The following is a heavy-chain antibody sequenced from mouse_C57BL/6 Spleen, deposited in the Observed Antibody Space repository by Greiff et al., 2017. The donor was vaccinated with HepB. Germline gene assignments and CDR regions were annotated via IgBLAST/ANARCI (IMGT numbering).Heavy chain of an antibody. D-gene: IGHD1-1*01. J-gene: IGHJ3*01. CDR3: ARSRDYYGSSPAWFAY. CDR2: IYPGSGST. V-gene: IGHV1-55*01. Sequence: QVQLQQPGAELVKPGASVKTSCKASGYTFTSYWITWVKQRPGQGLEWIGDIYPGSGSTNYNEKFKSKATLTVDTSSSTAYMQLSSLTSEDSAVYYCARSRDYYGSSPAWFAYWGQGTLVTVSA. CDR1: GYTFTSYW.